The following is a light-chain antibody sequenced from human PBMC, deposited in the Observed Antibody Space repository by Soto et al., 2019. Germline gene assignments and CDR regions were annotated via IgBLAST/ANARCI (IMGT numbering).Light chain of an antibody. CDR2: TNN. CDR3: AAWDASLNGYV. Sequence: QPVLTQPPSASGTPGQRVTISCSGSRSNIGGNTVSWYQQLPGTAPKLLIYTNNQRPSGVPDRFSGSKSGTSASLAISGLQSEYEADYYCAAWDASLNGYVFGTGTKLTVL. J-gene: IGLJ1*01. CDR1: RSNIGGNT. V-gene: IGLV1-44*01.